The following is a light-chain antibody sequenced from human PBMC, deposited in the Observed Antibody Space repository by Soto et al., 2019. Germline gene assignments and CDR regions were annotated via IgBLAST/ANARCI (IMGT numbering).Light chain of an antibody. V-gene: IGKV1-5*03. CDR2: KAS. Sequence: DIQMTQSPSTVSASVGDTVTITCRASQSISVWLAWYQQKAGKAPNLLIYKASRLESGVPSRFSGSGSETEFTLTISGLQPGDSATYYCQQYNSYSPTSGQGTKVDIK. J-gene: IGKJ1*01. CDR1: QSISVW. CDR3: QQYNSYSPT.